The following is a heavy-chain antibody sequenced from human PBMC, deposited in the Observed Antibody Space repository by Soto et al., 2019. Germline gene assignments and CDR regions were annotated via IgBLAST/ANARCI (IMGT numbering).Heavy chain of an antibody. CDR3: TSVYYSSGYYLHY. CDR1: GFISSCSA. Sequence: GRSLRGSCGASGFISSCSAMHWVRQASGKGLEWVGRIRIKANSYATAYAASVKGRFTISRDDSKNTAYLQMNSLKTEDTAVYYCTSVYYSSGYYLHYWGQGTLVTVSA. CDR2: IRIKANSYAT. D-gene: IGHD3-22*01. V-gene: IGHV3-73*01. J-gene: IGHJ1*01.